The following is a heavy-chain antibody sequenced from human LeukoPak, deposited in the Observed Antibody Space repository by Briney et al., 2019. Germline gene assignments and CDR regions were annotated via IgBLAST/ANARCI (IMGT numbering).Heavy chain of an antibody. CDR3: ARARPLYSSGWYGVGGFDY. Sequence: SETLSLTCTVSGGSIISYYWSWIRKPPGKGLECIGYIYYSGSTNYNPSLKSRVTISVDTSKNQFSLKLSSVTAADTAVYYCARARPLYSSGWYGVGGFDYWGQGTLVTVSS. J-gene: IGHJ4*02. CDR1: GGSIISYY. V-gene: IGHV4-59*01. D-gene: IGHD6-19*01. CDR2: IYYSGST.